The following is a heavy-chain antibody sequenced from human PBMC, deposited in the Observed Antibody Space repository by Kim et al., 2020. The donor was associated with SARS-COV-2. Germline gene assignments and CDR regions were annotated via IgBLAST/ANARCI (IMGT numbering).Heavy chain of an antibody. CDR3: ARDRSRYYDSSGIPSGAFDI. Sequence: ASVKVSCKASGYTFTSYYMRWVRQAPGQGLEWMGIINPSGGSTSYAQKFQGRVTMTRDTSTSTVYMELSSLRSEDTAVYYCARDRSRYYDSSGIPSGAFDIWGQGTMVTVSS. CDR1: GYTFTSYY. J-gene: IGHJ3*02. V-gene: IGHV1-46*01. CDR2: INPSGGST. D-gene: IGHD3-22*01.